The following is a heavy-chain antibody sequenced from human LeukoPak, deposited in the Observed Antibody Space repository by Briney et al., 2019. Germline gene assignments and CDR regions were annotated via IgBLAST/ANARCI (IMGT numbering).Heavy chain of an antibody. Sequence: ASVKVFCKASGYTFTEYYLHWVRQAPGQGLQWMGWINPDTGDTNYTPKFQGRVNLNRHTSISTAYMDLSSLRSDDTAVYYCARSAYYEYLWGSDRPYYFDFWGQGTLVTVSS. CDR3: ARSAYYEYLWGSDRPYYFDF. J-gene: IGHJ4*02. CDR2: INPDTGDT. D-gene: IGHD3-16*02. V-gene: IGHV1-2*02. CDR1: GYTFTEYY.